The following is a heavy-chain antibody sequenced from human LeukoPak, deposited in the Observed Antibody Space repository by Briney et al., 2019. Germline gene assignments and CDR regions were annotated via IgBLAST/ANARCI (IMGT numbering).Heavy chain of an antibody. Sequence: ASVKVSCKASGYSLTGYHMHWVRQAPGQGLEWMGRINPNSGDTNYAQKFQGRVTMTRDTSISTAYMELSRLRSDDTAVYYCARARTTVTTGQTTCGYWGQGTLVTVSS. CDR3: ARARTTVTTGQTTCGY. CDR2: INPNSGDT. V-gene: IGHV1-2*06. CDR1: GYSLTGYH. D-gene: IGHD4-17*01. J-gene: IGHJ4*02.